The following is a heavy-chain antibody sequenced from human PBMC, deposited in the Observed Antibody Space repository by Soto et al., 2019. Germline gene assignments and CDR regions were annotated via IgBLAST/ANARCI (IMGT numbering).Heavy chain of an antibody. CDR1: GCTFSSYA. D-gene: IGHD3-3*01. CDR3: VRPQADTIFGVVIISWVY. J-gene: IGHJ4*02. CDR2: IIPIFGTA. V-gene: IGHV1-69*05. Sequence: GASVKVSCKASGCTFSSYAISCVRQAPGQVLEWMGGIIPIFGTANYAQKFRGRVTITSDRSVSTAYMELSSLRSEDMVVYSCVRPQADTIFGVVIISWVYWGQGTLVTVSS.